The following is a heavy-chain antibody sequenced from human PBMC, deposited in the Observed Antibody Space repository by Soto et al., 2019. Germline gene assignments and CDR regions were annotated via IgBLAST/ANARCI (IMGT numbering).Heavy chain of an antibody. V-gene: IGHV1-3*01. D-gene: IGHD3-10*01. Sequence: QVQLVQSGAEVKKPGASVKVSCKASGYPFTDYAIHWVRQAPGQRPEWMGWINPLNGNTKYSQTVRGRVTISRDTSATTAYVELRGLRSEDTAVYYCARQMVRGVDWFDPWGQGTLVTVS. CDR3: ARQMVRGVDWFDP. CDR1: GYPFTDYA. J-gene: IGHJ5*02. CDR2: INPLNGNT.